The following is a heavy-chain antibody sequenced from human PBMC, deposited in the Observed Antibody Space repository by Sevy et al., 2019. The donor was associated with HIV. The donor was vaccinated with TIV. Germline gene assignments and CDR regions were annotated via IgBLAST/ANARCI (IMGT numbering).Heavy chain of an antibody. J-gene: IGHJ4*02. CDR2: IYSGAGT. CDR3: ARGLEESSGFYSFDY. Sequence: GGSLRLSCAASGFTVSSNYMSWVRQAPGKGLEWVSVIYSGAGTYYADSVKGRFTISRDNSKNSLYLQMNSLRAEDTALYYCARGLEESSGFYSFDYWGQGTLVTVSS. D-gene: IGHD3-22*01. CDR1: GFTVSSNY. V-gene: IGHV3-66*02.